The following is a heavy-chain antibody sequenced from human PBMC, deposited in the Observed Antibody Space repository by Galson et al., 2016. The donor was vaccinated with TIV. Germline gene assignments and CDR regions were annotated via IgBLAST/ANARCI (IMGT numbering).Heavy chain of an antibody. CDR3: AKDPDGFLLNSGDQNFFDL. Sequence: SLRLSCAASGLTLIYSGMNWVRQAPGRGPEWVEGITFNGENEYYADPVKGRFTISRDNAKHTIYLQMTSLTIEDTAVYYCAKDPDGFLLNSGDQNFFDLWGRGTLVTVSS. CDR2: ITFNGENE. J-gene: IGHJ2*01. D-gene: IGHD6-19*01. CDR1: GLTLIYSG. V-gene: IGHV3-30*18.